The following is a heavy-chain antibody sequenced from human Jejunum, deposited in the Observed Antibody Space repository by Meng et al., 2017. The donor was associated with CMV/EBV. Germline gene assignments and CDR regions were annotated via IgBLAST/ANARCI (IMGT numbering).Heavy chain of an antibody. CDR1: GSDFITDT. J-gene: IGHJ4*02. V-gene: IGHV3-21*01. CDR3: ATDYRRGGGPN. CDR2: ITSGSSYV. D-gene: IGHD6-25*01. Sequence: SCASTGSDFITDTMHWARGPAGKWMGWVNPITSGSSYVFKADSVKSRFTISRDNAKKTLYLQMNGVTAADTAVYYCATDYRRGGGPNWGQGTLVTVSS.